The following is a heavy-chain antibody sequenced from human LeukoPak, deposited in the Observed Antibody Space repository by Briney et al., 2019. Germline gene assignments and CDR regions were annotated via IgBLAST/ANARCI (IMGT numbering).Heavy chain of an antibody. CDR1: GYTFTNFY. Sequence: GAPVKVSCKASGYTFTNFYIHWVRQAPGQGLEWMGIINPSGGSTSYAQKFQGRVTMTRDVSTSTVYMELSSLRSKDTAVYYCARDLFGGGFWGQGTLVTVSS. V-gene: IGHV1-46*01. CDR3: ARDLFGGGF. CDR2: INPSGGST. J-gene: IGHJ4*02. D-gene: IGHD3-16*01.